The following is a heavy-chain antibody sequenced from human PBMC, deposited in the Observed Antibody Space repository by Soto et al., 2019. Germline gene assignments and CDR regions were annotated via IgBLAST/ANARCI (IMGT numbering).Heavy chain of an antibody. CDR1: GGSISSGDYY. CDR3: ARGRRSHWFDP. Sequence: SETLSLTCTVSGGSISSGDYYWSWIRQPPGKGLEWIGYIYYSGSTYYDPSLKSRITISVDTSKNQFSLKLSSVTAADTAVYYCARGRRSHWFDPWGQGTLVTVSS. V-gene: IGHV4-30-4*01. J-gene: IGHJ5*02. CDR2: IYYSGST.